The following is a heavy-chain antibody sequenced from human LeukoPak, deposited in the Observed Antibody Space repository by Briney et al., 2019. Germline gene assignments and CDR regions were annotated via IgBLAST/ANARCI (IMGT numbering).Heavy chain of an antibody. J-gene: IGHJ6*04. D-gene: IGHD3-16*01. V-gene: IGHV3-30*03. CDR1: GFTFSSYG. Sequence: GGSLRLSCAASGFTFSSYGMHWVRQAPGKGLEWVAVISYDGSNKYYADSVKGRFTISRDNSKNTLYLQMNSLRAEDTAVYYHGKAGVGFGEPKNYGMNVWAKGPRSPSPQ. CDR2: ISYDGSNK. CDR3: GKAGVGFGEPKNYGMNV.